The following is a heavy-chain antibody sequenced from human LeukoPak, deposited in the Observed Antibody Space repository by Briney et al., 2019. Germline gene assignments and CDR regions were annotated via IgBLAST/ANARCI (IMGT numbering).Heavy chain of an antibody. CDR1: GYTFTSYA. D-gene: IGHD3-3*01. CDR3: ARDHGSFWSGSAGF. J-gene: IGHJ4*02. CDR2: INAGNGNT. V-gene: IGHV1-3*01. Sequence: GASVKVSCKASGYTFTSYAMHWVRQAPGQRLERMGWINAGNGNTKYSQKFQGRVTLTTDTSSRTSHMELRSLTSDDTATYYCARDHGSFWSGSAGFWGQGTLLTVSS.